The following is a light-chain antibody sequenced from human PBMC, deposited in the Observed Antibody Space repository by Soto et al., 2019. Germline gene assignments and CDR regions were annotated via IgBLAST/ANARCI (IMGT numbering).Light chain of an antibody. CDR2: GNR. J-gene: IGLJ3*02. Sequence: QLVLTQPPSVSGAPGQRVTLSCTGNSSNLGAGYDVHWYQQLPGAAPKLVNFGNRNRPSGVPERFSGSKSGTSASLAITGLQAEDEADYYCQAYDYSLTASVFGGGTKLTVL. V-gene: IGLV1-40*01. CDR3: QAYDYSLTASV. CDR1: SSNLGAGYD.